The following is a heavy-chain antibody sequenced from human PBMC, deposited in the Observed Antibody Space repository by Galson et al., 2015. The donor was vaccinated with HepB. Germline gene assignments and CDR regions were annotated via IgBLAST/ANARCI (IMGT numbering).Heavy chain of an antibody. J-gene: IGHJ4*02. Sequence: SVKVSCKASGYTFTNYYMHWVRQVPGQGLEWMGTINPSGGSTTYAQKFQGRVTVTRDTSTSTVYMELSSLISEDTAVYYCARGGELSASGDDWGQGTLVTVSS. D-gene: IGHD3-10*01. V-gene: IGHV1-46*01. CDR1: GYTFTNYY. CDR2: INPSGGST. CDR3: ARGGELSASGDD.